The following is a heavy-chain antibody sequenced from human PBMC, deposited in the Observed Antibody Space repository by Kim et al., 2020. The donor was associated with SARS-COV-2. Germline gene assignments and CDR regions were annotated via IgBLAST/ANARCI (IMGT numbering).Heavy chain of an antibody. Sequence: GGSLRLSCAASGFTFSSYWMSWVRQAPGKGLEWLANIKQDGSEKYYVASVKGRFTISRDNAKNSLYLQMNSLRAEDTAVYYCARVHLRGYCSGGSCYSAYYYYYGMDVWGQGTTVTVSS. V-gene: IGHV3-7*01. J-gene: IGHJ6*02. D-gene: IGHD2-15*01. CDR1: GFTFSSYW. CDR3: ARVHLRGYCSGGSCYSAYYYYYGMDV. CDR2: IKQDGSEK.